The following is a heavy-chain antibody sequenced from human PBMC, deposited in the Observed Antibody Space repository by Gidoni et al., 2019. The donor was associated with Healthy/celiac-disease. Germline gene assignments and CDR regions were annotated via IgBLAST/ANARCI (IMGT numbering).Heavy chain of an antibody. D-gene: IGHD5-18*01. J-gene: IGHJ4*02. V-gene: IGHV3-30*18. CDR1: GFTFSSYG. Sequence: QVQLVASGGGVVQPGRSLCLSCAASGFTFSSYGMHWVRQAPGKGLEWVAVISYDGSNKYYADSVKGRFTSSRDNSKNTLYLQMNSLRAEDTAVYYCAKDKEGPIHYWGQGTLVTVSS. CDR2: ISYDGSNK. CDR3: AKDKEGPIHY.